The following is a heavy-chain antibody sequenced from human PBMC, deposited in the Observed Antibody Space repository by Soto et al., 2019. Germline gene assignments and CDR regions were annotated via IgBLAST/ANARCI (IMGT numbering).Heavy chain of an antibody. D-gene: IGHD6-13*01. V-gene: IGHV1-3*01. Sequence: ASVKVSCKASGYTFTSYAMHWVRQAPGQRLEWMGWINAGNGNTKYSQKFQGRVTITRDTSASTAYMELSSLRSEDTAVYYCARCPSWYETSIWFDPWGQGTLVTVSS. CDR3: ARCPSWYETSIWFDP. CDR1: GYTFTSYA. J-gene: IGHJ5*02. CDR2: INAGNGNT.